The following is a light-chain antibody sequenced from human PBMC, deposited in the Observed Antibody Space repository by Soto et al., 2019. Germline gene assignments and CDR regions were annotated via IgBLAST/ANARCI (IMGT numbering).Light chain of an antibody. CDR3: QQSYSTPYT. J-gene: IGKJ2*01. V-gene: IGKV1-39*01. CDR1: QSISSY. CDR2: AAS. Sequence: DIQMTQSPSSLSASVGDRVTITCRASQSISSYLNWYQQKPGKAPKLLIYAASSLQSGVPSRLSGSGSGTDFTLTISSLQPEDFETYYCQQSYSTPYTFGQGTKVDIK.